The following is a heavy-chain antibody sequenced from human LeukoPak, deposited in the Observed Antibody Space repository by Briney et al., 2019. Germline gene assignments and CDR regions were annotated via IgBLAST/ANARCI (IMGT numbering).Heavy chain of an antibody. CDR2: ISAYNGNT. CDR1: GYTFTSYG. V-gene: IGHV1-18*04. J-gene: IGHJ4*02. CDR3: AGDCALSRLACMVRGVRPLDY. Sequence: ASVTVSCKASGYTFTSYGISWVRQAPGQGLEWMGWISAYNGNTNYAQKLQGRVTMTTDTSTSTAYMELRSLRSDDTAVYYCAGDCALSRLACMVRGVRPLDYWGQGTLVTVSS. D-gene: IGHD3-10*01.